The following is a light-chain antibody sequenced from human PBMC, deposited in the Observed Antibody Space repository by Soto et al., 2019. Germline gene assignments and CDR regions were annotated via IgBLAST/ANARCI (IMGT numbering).Light chain of an antibody. CDR2: AAT. J-gene: IGKJ3*01. Sequence: DIQMTQSPSSLSASVGDRVTLTCRASQGIIYSLAWYQQKPGKAPKLLIYAATTLQSGVPSRFSGSGSGTDFTLTIRSLQPDDVATYYCQQYSSAPLTFGPGTKVDIK. CDR3: QQYSSAPLT. V-gene: IGKV1-27*01. CDR1: QGIIYS.